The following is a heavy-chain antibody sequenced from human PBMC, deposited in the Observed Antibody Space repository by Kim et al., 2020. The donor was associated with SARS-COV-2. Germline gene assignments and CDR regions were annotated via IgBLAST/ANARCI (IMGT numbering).Heavy chain of an antibody. Sequence: DSGEGRFTMSRDNSKNTVSLQMNSLGVDDSAIYYCAKKGADCSGGSCFGSWGQGTLVTVSS. V-gene: IGHV3-23*01. D-gene: IGHD2-15*01. J-gene: IGHJ5*02. CDR3: AKKGADCSGGSCFGS.